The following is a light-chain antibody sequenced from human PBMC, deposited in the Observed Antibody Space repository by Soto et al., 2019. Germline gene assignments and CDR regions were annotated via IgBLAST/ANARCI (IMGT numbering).Light chain of an antibody. CDR3: SSYTHLSTLLV. CDR2: EVT. Sequence: QSALTQPASVSGSPGQSITISCTGSSSDVGGYKYVSWYQHHPGKAPKLMIYEVTHRPSGVSNRFSGSKSANTAFLTIYGHPADDDAHYYYSSYTHLSTLLVFGGGTKLTVL. V-gene: IGLV2-14*01. J-gene: IGLJ2*01. CDR1: SSDVGGYKY.